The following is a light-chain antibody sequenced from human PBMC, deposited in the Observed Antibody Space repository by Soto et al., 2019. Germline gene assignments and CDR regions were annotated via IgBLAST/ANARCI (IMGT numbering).Light chain of an antibody. CDR3: CSYAGSSTYV. CDR2: EVS. J-gene: IGLJ1*01. Sequence: QSALTQSASVSGSPGQSITISCTGTSSDVGGYNYVSWYQQHPGKAPKLMIYEVSNRPSGVSNRFSGSKSGNTASLTISGLRAEDEADYYCCSYAGSSTYVFGTGTKVTVL. V-gene: IGLV2-14*01. CDR1: SSDVGGYNY.